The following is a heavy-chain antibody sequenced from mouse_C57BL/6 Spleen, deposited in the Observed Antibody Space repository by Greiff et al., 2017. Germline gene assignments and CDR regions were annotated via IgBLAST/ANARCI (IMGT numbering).Heavy chain of an antibody. V-gene: IGHV1-5*01. CDR2: LSPGNSAP. CDR1: GYTFTSYW. D-gene: IGHD3-3*01. J-gene: IGHJ2*01. Sequence: EVHLVESGTVLARPGASVKMSCKTSGYTFTSYWMHWVKQRPGQGLEWIGALSPGNSAPSYNQTFKGKANLTAVTSASAAYMELSSLTNEDSAVYYCTREMESRDPDFDYWGQGTTLTGSS. CDR3: TREMESRDPDFDY.